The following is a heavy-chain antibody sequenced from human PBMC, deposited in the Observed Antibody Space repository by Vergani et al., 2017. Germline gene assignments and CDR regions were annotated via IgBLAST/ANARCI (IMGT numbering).Heavy chain of an antibody. CDR3: ARSYSGYDLYYFDY. CDR2: ISYDGSNK. J-gene: IGHJ4*02. CDR1: GFTFSSYG. Sequence: QVQLVESGGGVVQPGRSLRLSCAASGFTFSSYGMHWVRQAPGKGLEWVAVISYDGSNKYYADSVKGRFTISRDNSKNTLYLQMNSLRAEDTAVYYCARSYSGYDLYYFDYWGQGTLVTVSS. D-gene: IGHD5-12*01. V-gene: IGHV3-30*03.